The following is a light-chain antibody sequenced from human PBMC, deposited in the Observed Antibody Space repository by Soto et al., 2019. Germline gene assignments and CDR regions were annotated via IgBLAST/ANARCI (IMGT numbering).Light chain of an antibody. CDR2: HGS. V-gene: IGKV3-20*01. J-gene: IGKJ1*01. CDR3: QQYQT. CDR1: QSISRNY. Sequence: IVLYQSPGTLSLSPGERVTLSCRASQSISRNYLAWYQQKPGLAPRLIMYHGSRRAAGTPDRFSGSGSGTDFSLTISRLEPEDFAVYYCQQYQTFGQGTKVDIK.